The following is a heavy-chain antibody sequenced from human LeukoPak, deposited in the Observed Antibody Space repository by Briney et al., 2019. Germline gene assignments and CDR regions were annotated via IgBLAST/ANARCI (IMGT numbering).Heavy chain of an antibody. J-gene: IGHJ6*03. CDR2: IYYSGST. D-gene: IGHD3-3*01. Sequence: SETLSLTCTVSGGSISSSSYYWGWIRQPPGKGLEWIGSIYYSGSTYYNPSLKSRVTISVDTSKNQFSLKLSSVTAADTAVYYCARDNYDFWSGYRGPYYYYYYMDVWGKGTAVTVSS. CDR1: GGSISSSSYY. CDR3: ARDNYDFWSGYRGPYYYYYYMDV. V-gene: IGHV4-39*07.